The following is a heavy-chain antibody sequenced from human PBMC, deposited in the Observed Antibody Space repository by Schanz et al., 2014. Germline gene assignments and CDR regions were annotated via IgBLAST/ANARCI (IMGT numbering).Heavy chain of an antibody. CDR2: ISPSSGGT. D-gene: IGHD3-3*01. CDR3: AREAVSRTRLSDP. Sequence: QVQLVQSGREVKKPGASVKVSCKASAYSLTGYYLHWVRQAPGQGLEWMGRISPSSGGTKYEQNFQGRVTMTKDTTINTVDMELRTLTCDDAAVYYCAREAVSRTRLSDPWGQGTLVTVSS. CDR1: AYSLTGYY. J-gene: IGHJ5*02. V-gene: IGHV1-2*06.